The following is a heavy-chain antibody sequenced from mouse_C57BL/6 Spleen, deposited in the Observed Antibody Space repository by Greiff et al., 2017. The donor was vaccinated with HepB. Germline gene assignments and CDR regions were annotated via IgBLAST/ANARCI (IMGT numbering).Heavy chain of an antibody. CDR3: TRKTGTYYFDY. V-gene: IGHV5-9-1*02. J-gene: IGHJ2*01. D-gene: IGHD4-1*01. CDR1: GFTFSSYA. Sequence: EVKLQESGEGLVKPGGSLKLSCAASGFTFSSYAMSWVHQTPEKRLEWVAYISSGGDYIYYADTVKGRFTISRDNARNTLYLQMSSLKSEDTAMFYCTRKTGTYYFDYWGQGTTLTVSS. CDR2: ISSGGDYI.